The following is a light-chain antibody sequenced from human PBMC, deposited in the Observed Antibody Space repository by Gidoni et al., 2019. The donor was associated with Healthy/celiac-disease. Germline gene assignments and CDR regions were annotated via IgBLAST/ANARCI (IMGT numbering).Light chain of an antibody. CDR1: SSDVGGYNY. Sequence: QSALTQPASVSGYPGQSITISCNGTSSDVGGYNYVSWYQQHPGKAPQLMIYEVSNRPSGVSNRFSGSKSGNTASLTISGLQAEDEADYYCSSYTSSSTLFGGGTKLTVL. J-gene: IGLJ2*01. CDR3: SSYTSSSTL. V-gene: IGLV2-14*01. CDR2: EVS.